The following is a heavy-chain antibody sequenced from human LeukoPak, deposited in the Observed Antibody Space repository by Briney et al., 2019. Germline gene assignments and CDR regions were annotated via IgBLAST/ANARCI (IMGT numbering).Heavy chain of an antibody. D-gene: IGHD1-26*01. CDR3: ARDGDVLGVSGSYFDY. CDR2: ISSGSNYI. CDR1: GFTFSSYS. V-gene: IGHV3-21*01. J-gene: IGHJ4*02. Sequence: GGSLRLSCAASGFTFSSYSMNWVRQAPGKGLEWVSSISSGSNYIYYADSVKGRFTISRDNAKNSLSLQMHSLRAEDTSLYYCARDGDVLGVSGSYFDYWGQGTLVTVSS.